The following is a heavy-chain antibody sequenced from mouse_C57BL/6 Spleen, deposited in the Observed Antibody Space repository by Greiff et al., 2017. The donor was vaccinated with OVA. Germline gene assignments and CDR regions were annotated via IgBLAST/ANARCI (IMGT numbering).Heavy chain of an antibody. V-gene: IGHV1-53*01. J-gene: IGHJ4*01. CDR2: INPSNGGT. CDR3: ERGDYYGNYAMDY. Sequence: QVQLQQPGTELVKPGASVKLSCKASGYTFTSYWMHWVKQRPGQGLEWMGNINPSNGGTNYNEKFKSKATLTVDKSTSTAYMQRSSLTSEDSAVYYCERGDYYGNYAMDYWGKGTSVTVSS. D-gene: IGHD1-1*01. CDR1: GYTFTSYW.